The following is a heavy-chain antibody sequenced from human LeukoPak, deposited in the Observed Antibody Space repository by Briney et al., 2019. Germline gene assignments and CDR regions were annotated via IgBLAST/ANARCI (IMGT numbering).Heavy chain of an antibody. J-gene: IGHJ5*02. CDR3: AILPLAAAGQGFDP. CDR1: GGSISSSSYY. D-gene: IGHD6-13*01. Sequence: PSETLSLTCTVSGGSISSSSYYWGWIRQPPGKGLEWIGSIYYSGSTYYNPSLKSRVTISVDTSKNQFSLKLSSVTAADTAVYYCAILPLAAAGQGFDPWGQGTLVTVSS. CDR2: IYYSGST. V-gene: IGHV4-39*01.